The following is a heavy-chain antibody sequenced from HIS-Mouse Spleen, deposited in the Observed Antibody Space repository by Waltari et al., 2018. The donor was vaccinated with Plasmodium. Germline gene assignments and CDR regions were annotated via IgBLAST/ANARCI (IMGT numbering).Heavy chain of an antibody. Sequence: LVETGGGLIQPGGSLRLSCAASGFTVSSNYMSWVRPAPGKGLEWVSVIYSGGSTYYADSVKGRFTISRDNSKNTLYLQMNSLRAEDTAVYYCARGNSGYSSSWYLFDYWGQGTLVTVSS. J-gene: IGHJ4*02. CDR3: ARGNSGYSSSWYLFDY. D-gene: IGHD6-13*01. CDR2: IYSGGST. CDR1: GFTVSSNY. V-gene: IGHV3-53*02.